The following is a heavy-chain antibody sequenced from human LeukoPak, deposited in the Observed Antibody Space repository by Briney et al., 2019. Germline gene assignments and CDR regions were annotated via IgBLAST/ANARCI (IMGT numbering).Heavy chain of an antibody. CDR2: MYYSGST. CDR1: GASVSSGSYY. D-gene: IGHD5-18*01. V-gene: IGHV4-61*01. Sequence: SETLSLTCNVSGASVSSGSYYWSWIRQPPGKGLEWIGYMYYSGSTNYNPSLKSRVTISVDTSKNQFSLKLSSVTAADTAVYYCARGGYSYGVYFDYWGQGTLVTVSS. CDR3: ARGGYSYGVYFDY. J-gene: IGHJ4*02.